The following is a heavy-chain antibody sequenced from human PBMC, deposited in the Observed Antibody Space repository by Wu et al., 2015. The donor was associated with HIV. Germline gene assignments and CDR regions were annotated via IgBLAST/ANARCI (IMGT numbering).Heavy chain of an antibody. CDR1: GYTLSKLP. CDR3: TTLRGGYYSGSDIPAAFDI. D-gene: IGHD3-10*01. CDR2: FDPKDGEI. J-gene: IGHJ3*02. V-gene: IGHV1-24*01. Sequence: QVPLVQSGAEVRKPGASVKVSCKVSGYTLSKLPMHWVRQTPGKGLEWMGGFDPKDGEIIYAQNFQGRLTMTEDTSTDTAYVELRSLRFEDTAVYYCTTLRGGYYSGSDIPAAFDIWGQGTMVTVSS.